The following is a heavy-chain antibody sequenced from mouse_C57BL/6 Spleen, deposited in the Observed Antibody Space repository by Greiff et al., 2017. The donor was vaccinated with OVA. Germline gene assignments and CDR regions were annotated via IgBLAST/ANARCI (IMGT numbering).Heavy chain of an antibody. CDR3: SRVISGGYFDY. Sequence: QVQLQQPGAELVMPGASVKLSCKASGYTFTSYWMHWVKQRPGQGLEWIGEIDPSDSYTNYNQKFKGKSTLPVDKSSSTAYMQLSSLTSEDSAVYYCSRVISGGYFDYWGHGTTLTVSS. CDR1: GYTFTSYW. V-gene: IGHV1-69*01. D-gene: IGHD3-2*02. J-gene: IGHJ2*01. CDR2: IDPSDSYT.